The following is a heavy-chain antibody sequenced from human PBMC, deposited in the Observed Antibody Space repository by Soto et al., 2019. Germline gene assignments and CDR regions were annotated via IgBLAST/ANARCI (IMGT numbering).Heavy chain of an antibody. D-gene: IGHD2-2*01. CDR1: GGTFSSYA. J-gene: IGHJ5*02. Sequence: SVKVSCKASGGTFSSYAISWVRQAPGQGLEWMGGIIPIFGTANYAQKFQGRVTITADKSTSTAYMELSSLRSEDTAVYYCARVKRGLWSTTKIWENWFDPWGQGTLVTVSS. CDR2: IIPIFGTA. CDR3: ARVKRGLWSTTKIWENWFDP. V-gene: IGHV1-69*06.